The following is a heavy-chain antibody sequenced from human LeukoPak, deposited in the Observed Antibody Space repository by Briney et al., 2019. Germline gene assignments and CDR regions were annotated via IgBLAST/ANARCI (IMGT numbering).Heavy chain of an antibody. Sequence: GGSLRLSCAASGFSISSYEMNWVRQAPGKGLEWVSYISSSGRTIYYADSVKGRFTISRDNAKNALYLQMNSLRAEDTAVYYCTRDSYSAFALHWGEGTLVTVSS. CDR1: GFSISSYE. J-gene: IGHJ4*02. CDR2: ISSSGRTI. V-gene: IGHV3-48*03. CDR3: TRDSYSAFALH. D-gene: IGHD5-12*01.